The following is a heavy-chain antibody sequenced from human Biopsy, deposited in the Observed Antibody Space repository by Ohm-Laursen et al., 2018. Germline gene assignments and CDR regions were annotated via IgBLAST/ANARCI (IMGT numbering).Heavy chain of an antibody. CDR2: LWYDGTNK. J-gene: IGHJ3*02. Sequence: SLRLSCAASGFSFSSYGMHWVRQAPGKGLEWVAVLWYDGTNKYYADSVKGRLTISRDNSKNTLYLQMNGLRAEDTAMYYCARPTNARAGGAPFDIWGQGTMVTVSS. D-gene: IGHD1-1*01. CDR1: GFSFSSYG. CDR3: ARPTNARAGGAPFDI. V-gene: IGHV3-33*01.